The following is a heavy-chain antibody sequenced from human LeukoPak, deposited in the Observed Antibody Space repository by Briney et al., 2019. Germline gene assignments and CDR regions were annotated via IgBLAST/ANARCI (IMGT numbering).Heavy chain of an antibody. J-gene: IGHJ6*03. CDR3: ARGIATMVRGVTITRYYYYVDV. D-gene: IGHD3-10*01. CDR2: INPNSGGT. V-gene: IGHV1-2*02. Sequence: ASVKVSCKASGYTFTGYYMHWVRQAPGQGLEWMGWINPNSGGTNYAQKFQGRVTMTRDTSISTAYMELSRLRSDDTAVYYCARGIATMVRGVTITRYYYYVDVWGKGTTVTISS. CDR1: GYTFTGYY.